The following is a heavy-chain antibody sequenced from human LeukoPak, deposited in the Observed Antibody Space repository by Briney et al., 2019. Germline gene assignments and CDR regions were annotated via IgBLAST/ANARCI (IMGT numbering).Heavy chain of an antibody. CDR2: TYYRSRWYN. J-gene: IGHJ2*01. Sequence: SQTLSLTCAISGDSVSSNSAAWNWIRQSPSRGLEWLGRTYYRSRWYNDYAVSVKSRIAIDPDTSKNQFSLKLSSVTAADTAVYYCARGRYYGSGSYYSPLYWYFDLWGRGTLVTVSS. CDR1: GDSVSSNSAA. D-gene: IGHD3-10*01. V-gene: IGHV6-1*01. CDR3: ARGRYYGSGSYYSPLYWYFDL.